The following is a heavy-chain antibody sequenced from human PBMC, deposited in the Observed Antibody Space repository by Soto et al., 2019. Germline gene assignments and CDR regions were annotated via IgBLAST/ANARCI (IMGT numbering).Heavy chain of an antibody. CDR2: IIPIFGTA. V-gene: IGHV1-69*13. D-gene: IGHD2-2*01. CDR1: GGTFSSYA. Sequence: GASVKVSCKASGGTFSSYAISWVRQAPGQGLEWMGGIIPIFGTANYAQKFQGRVTITADESTSTAYMELSSLRSEDTAVYYCARDRERGYCSSTSCYRVNYYYYGMDVWGQGTTVTVSS. J-gene: IGHJ6*02. CDR3: ARDRERGYCSSTSCYRVNYYYYGMDV.